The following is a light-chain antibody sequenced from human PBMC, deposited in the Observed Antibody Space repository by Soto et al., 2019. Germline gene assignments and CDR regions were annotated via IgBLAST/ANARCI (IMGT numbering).Light chain of an antibody. J-gene: IGLJ1*01. CDR3: GSSAGSNTLGV. V-gene: IGLV2-8*01. CDR1: SSDVGGYNY. Sequence: QSVLTQPPSASGSPGQSVAISCTGTSSDVGGYNYVSWHQQHPGKAPKLIIYEVTKRPSGVPDRFSGSKSGNTASLTVSGIQPGDEVVYSCGSSAGSNTLGVFGTGPKVPVL. CDR2: EVT.